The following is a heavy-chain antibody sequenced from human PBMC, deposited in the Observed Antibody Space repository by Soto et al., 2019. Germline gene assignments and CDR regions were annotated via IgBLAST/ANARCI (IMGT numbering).Heavy chain of an antibody. D-gene: IGHD2-15*01. Sequence: ASVKVSCKASGYTFTGYYMHWVRQAPGQGLEWMGWINPNSGGTNYAQKFQGWVTMTRDTSISTAYMELSRLRSDDTAVYYCARDLGGTARTMDVWGQGTTVTVSS. V-gene: IGHV1-2*04. CDR2: INPNSGGT. CDR3: ARDLGGTARTMDV. CDR1: GYTFTGYY. J-gene: IGHJ6*02.